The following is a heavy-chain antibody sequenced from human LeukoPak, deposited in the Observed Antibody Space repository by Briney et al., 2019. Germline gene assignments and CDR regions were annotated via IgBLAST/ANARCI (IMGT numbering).Heavy chain of an antibody. CDR2: INTNTGNP. J-gene: IGHJ5*02. D-gene: IGHD2-2*01. Sequence: ASVKVSCKASGYTFTSYYMHWVRQAPGQGLEWMGWINTNTGNPTYAQGFTGRFVFSLDTSVSTAYLQISSLKAEDTAAYYCARGQDIVVVPAAWDWFDPWGQGTLVTVSS. V-gene: IGHV7-4-1*02. CDR3: ARGQDIVVVPAAWDWFDP. CDR1: GYTFTSYY.